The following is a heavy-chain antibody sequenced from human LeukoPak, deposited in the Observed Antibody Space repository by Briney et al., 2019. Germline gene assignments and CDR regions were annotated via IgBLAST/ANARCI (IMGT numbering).Heavy chain of an antibody. J-gene: IGHJ4*02. D-gene: IGHD3-10*01. Sequence: SVKVSCKSSGGTFSSYAISWVRQAPGQGLEWMGGIIPMFGTTRYAQKFLGRVTITAGESTTTAYMELSSLRSEDTAVYYCAREDGSGSFQPQFDYWGQGTLVTVSS. V-gene: IGHV1-69*13. CDR1: GGTFSSYA. CDR2: IIPMFGTT. CDR3: AREDGSGSFQPQFDY.